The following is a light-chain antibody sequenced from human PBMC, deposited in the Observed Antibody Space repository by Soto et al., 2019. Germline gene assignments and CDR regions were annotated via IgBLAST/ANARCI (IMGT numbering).Light chain of an antibody. CDR2: ASN. V-gene: IGLV1-51*01. J-gene: IGLJ7*01. CDR1: SSNIGSNS. Sequence: QSVLTQPPSVSAAPGQKVTISCSGSSSNIGSNSVSWYQQLPGKAPKLLIYASNKRPSGISGRVSGSKSGSSATLGITGLEAGDEADYYCGTWDSSLTAVFGGGTQLTVL. CDR3: GTWDSSLTAV.